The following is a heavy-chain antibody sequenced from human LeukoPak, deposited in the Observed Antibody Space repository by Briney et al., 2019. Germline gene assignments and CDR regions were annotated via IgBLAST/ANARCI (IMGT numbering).Heavy chain of an antibody. J-gene: IGHJ4*02. V-gene: IGHV4-59*08. Sequence: SETLSLTCTVSGGSISSYYWSWIRQPPGKGLEWIGYIYYSGSTNYNPSLKSRVTISVDTSKNQFSLKLSSVTAADTAVYYCARRRGADFDYWGQGTPVTVSS. CDR2: IYYSGST. D-gene: IGHD1-26*01. CDR3: ARRRGADFDY. CDR1: GGSISSYY.